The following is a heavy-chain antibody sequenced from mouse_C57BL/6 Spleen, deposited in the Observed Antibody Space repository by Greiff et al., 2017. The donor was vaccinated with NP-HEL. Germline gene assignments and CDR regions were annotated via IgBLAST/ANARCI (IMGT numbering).Heavy chain of an antibody. Sequence: QVQLQQPGTELVKPGASVKLSCKTSGYTFTNYWMHWVKQRPGQGLEWIGNINPRNDDTNYNEKFKNKATLTVDNSSNTAYMHLSSLTSEDSAVYYCAPQCYGSSYWYFAVWGTGTTVTVSS. CDR1: GYTFTNYW. V-gene: IGHV1-53*01. J-gene: IGHJ1*03. CDR3: APQCYGSSYWYFAV. D-gene: IGHD1-1*01. CDR2: INPRNDDT.